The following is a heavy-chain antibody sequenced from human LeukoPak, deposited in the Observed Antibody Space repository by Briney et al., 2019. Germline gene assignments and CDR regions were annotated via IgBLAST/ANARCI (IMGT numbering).Heavy chain of an antibody. J-gene: IGHJ4*02. D-gene: IGHD1-26*01. CDR2: IKQDGSEK. CDR1: GFTFSGYW. Sequence: GGSLRLSCAASGFTFSGYWMSWVRQAPGKGLEWVANIKQDGSEKYYVDSVKGRFTISRDNAKNSLYLQMNSLRAEDTAVYYCARGRYSGSYYFDYWGQGTLVTVSS. CDR3: ARGRYSGSYYFDY. V-gene: IGHV3-7*01.